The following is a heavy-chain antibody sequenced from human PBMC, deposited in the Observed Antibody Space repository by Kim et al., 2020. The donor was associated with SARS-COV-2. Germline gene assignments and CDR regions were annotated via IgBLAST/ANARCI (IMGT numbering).Heavy chain of an antibody. D-gene: IGHD3-9*01. CDR1: GFTFSSYA. J-gene: IGHJ6*02. CDR3: AKDFERYFDFYYYAMDV. V-gene: IGHV3-23*01. CDR2: ISGRGTST. Sequence: GGSLRLSCAASGFTFSSYAMSWVRQAPGKGLEWVSAISGRGTSTYYADSVKGRLTISRDNSKNTLYLQMNSLRAEDTAVYYCAKDFERYFDFYYYAMDVWGQGSTVTVSS.